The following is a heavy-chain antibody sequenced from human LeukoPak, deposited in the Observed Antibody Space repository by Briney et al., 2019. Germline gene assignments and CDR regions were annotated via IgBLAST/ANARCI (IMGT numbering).Heavy chain of an antibody. CDR2: INPNSGGT. D-gene: IGHD2-2*02. CDR1: GYTFTGYY. CDR3: ARGGYCSSTSCYIRFDP. V-gene: IGHV1-2*02. Sequence: ASVKVSCKASGYTFTGYYMHWVRQAPGQGLEWMGWINPNSGGTNYAQKFQGRVTMTRDTSISTAYMELSRLRSDDTAVYYCARGGYCSSTSCYIRFDPWGQGTLVTVSS. J-gene: IGHJ5*02.